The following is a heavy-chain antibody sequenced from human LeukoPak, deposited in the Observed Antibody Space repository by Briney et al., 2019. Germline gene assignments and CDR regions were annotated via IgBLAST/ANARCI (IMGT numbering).Heavy chain of an antibody. Sequence: NPSETLSLTCAVYGGSFSGYYWSWIRRPPGKGLEWIWEINHSGSTNYNPSLKSRVTISVDTSKNQFSLKLTSVTAADTAVYYCAKGYCSGGGCYAYSFDYWGQGTLVTVSS. V-gene: IGHV4-34*01. D-gene: IGHD2-15*01. J-gene: IGHJ4*02. CDR3: AKGYCSGGGCYAYSFDY. CDR2: INHSGST. CDR1: GGSFSGYY.